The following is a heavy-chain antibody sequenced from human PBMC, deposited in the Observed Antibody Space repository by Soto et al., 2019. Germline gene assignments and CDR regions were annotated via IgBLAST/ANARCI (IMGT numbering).Heavy chain of an antibody. CDR3: AKDPGYSNYYGIDV. J-gene: IGHJ6*02. CDR2: ISGSGSST. Sequence: EVQLLESGGGLVQPGGSLRLSCAASGLTFSLYAMTWVRQAPGKGLEWVSAISGSGSSTYYADSVKGRFTTSRDNSKNTLFLQMDSLRAEDTAVSYCAKDPGYSNYYGIDVWGQGTTVTVSS. V-gene: IGHV3-23*01. D-gene: IGHD4-4*01. CDR1: GLTFSLYA.